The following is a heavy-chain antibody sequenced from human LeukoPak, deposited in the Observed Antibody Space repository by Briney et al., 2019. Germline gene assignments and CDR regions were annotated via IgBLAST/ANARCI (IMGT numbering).Heavy chain of an antibody. J-gene: IGHJ4*02. D-gene: IGHD3-9*01. CDR3: ARDRLDDVLTGYFFFDY. V-gene: IGHV4-4*07. Sequence: SGTLSLTCTVSGGSISSYYWSWIRQPAGKGLEWIGRIYTSGSTNYNPSLKSRVTMSVDTSKNQFSLNLSSVTAADTAVYYCARDRLDDVLTGYFFFDYWGQGTLVTVSS. CDR1: GGSISSYY. CDR2: IYTSGST.